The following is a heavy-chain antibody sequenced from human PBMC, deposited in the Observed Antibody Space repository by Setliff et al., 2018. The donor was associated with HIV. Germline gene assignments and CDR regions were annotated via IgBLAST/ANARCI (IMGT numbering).Heavy chain of an antibody. V-gene: IGHV4-61*09. CDR2: IHTSGNA. Sequence: PSETLSLTCTVSGGSISSGTYFWSWIRQPAGKGLEWIGHIHTSGNANYNLSLNSRVTISVDTSKNHFSLKLSSVTAADTAVYYCARSLLPSITVAGTIGYWGQGSLVTVSS. J-gene: IGHJ4*02. CDR1: GGSISSGTYF. D-gene: IGHD6-19*01. CDR3: ARSLLPSITVAGTIGY.